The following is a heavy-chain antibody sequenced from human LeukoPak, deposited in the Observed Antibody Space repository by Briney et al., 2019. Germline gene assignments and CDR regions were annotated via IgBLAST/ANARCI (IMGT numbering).Heavy chain of an antibody. Sequence: GASVKVSCKASGGTFSSYAISWVRQAPGQGLEWMGGIIPIFGTANYAQKFQGRVTITADESTSTAYMELSSLRSEDTAVYYCARHPPAAGTTSFDYWGQGTLVTVSS. CDR3: ARHPPAAGTTSFDY. CDR2: IIPIFGTA. V-gene: IGHV1-69*13. CDR1: GGTFSSYA. J-gene: IGHJ4*02. D-gene: IGHD6-13*01.